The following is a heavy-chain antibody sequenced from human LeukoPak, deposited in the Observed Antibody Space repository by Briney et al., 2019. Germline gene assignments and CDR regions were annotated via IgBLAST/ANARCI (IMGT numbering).Heavy chain of an antibody. CDR2: IYPGDSDT. D-gene: IGHD3-10*01. CDR3: ARLGGSGRHPFDY. Sequence: GESLKISRKGSGYSFTSYWIGRGRQIPGKGLEWMGIIYPGDSDTIYSPSFQGQVTISADKSISTAYLQWSSLNASDTAMYYCARLGGSGRHPFDYWGQGTLVTVSS. V-gene: IGHV5-51*01. J-gene: IGHJ4*02. CDR1: GYSFTSYW.